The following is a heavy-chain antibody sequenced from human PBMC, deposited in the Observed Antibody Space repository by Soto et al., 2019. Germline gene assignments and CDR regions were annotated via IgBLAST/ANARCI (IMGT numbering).Heavy chain of an antibody. Sequence: EVQLVESGGGLVQPGGSLRLSCAASGFTVSSNYMSWVRQAPGKGLEWVSVIYSGGGTYYADSVKGRFTISRDNSKNTLYLQMNSLRAEDTAVYYWARDRVGATTEDFQRWGQGTLVTVSS. CDR2: IYSGGGT. CDR1: GFTVSSNY. V-gene: IGHV3-66*01. CDR3: ARDRVGATTEDFQR. J-gene: IGHJ1*01. D-gene: IGHD1-26*01.